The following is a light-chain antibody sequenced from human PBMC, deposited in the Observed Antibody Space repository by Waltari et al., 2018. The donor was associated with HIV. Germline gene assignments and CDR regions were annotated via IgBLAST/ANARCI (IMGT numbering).Light chain of an antibody. V-gene: IGLV1-51*02. J-gene: IGLJ3*02. Sequence: QSVLTHPPSASAAPGQTVTIPCSGSSSNLASYDVSWYQPFPGTAPKLLIYENDKRPSGIPDRFSGSKSDTSVTLAITGLQTGDEADYYCGTWDTSLSAGVFGGGTKLTVL. CDR3: GTWDTSLSAGV. CDR1: SSNLASYD. CDR2: END.